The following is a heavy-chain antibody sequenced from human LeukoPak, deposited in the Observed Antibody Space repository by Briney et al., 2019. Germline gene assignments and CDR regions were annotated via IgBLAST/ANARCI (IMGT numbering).Heavy chain of an antibody. CDR3: ARDCRSSWYNWFDP. Sequence: SSETLSLTCTVSGGSIGSFFWSWIRQPPGKALEWIGYIHYSGSTKYNPSLKSRVTISVDTSKNQFSLKLSSVTAADTAVYYCARDCRSSWYNWFDPWGQGTLVTVSS. V-gene: IGHV4-59*12. J-gene: IGHJ5*02. CDR1: GGSIGSFF. D-gene: IGHD6-13*01. CDR2: IHYSGST.